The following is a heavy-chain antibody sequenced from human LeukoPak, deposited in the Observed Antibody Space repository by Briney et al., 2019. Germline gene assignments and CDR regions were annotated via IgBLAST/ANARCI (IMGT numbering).Heavy chain of an antibody. V-gene: IGHV1-18*01. CDR3: ARGIVGATALMDV. CDR2: ISAYNGNT. Sequence: ASVKVSCKASGYTFSNYGISWVRQAPGQGLEWMGWISAYNGNTKYAQRFQGRVTMTTDTSTSTAHMELRSLISEDTAVYFCARGIVGATALMDVWAKGTRSPSP. D-gene: IGHD1-26*01. CDR1: GYTFSNYG. J-gene: IGHJ6*02.